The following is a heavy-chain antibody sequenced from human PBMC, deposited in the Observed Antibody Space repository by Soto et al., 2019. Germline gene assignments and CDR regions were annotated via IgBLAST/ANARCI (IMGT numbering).Heavy chain of an antibody. CDR1: GFTFSSYD. V-gene: IGHV3-30*18. J-gene: IGHJ4*02. CDR2: ISYDGSNK. CDR3: AKVEG. Sequence: QVQLVESGGGVVQPGRSLRLSCAASGFTFSSYDMHWVRQAPGKGLEWVAVISYDGSNKYYADSVKGRFTISRDISKSTLYLQMNSLRVEDTAVYYCAKVEGWGQGTLVTVSS.